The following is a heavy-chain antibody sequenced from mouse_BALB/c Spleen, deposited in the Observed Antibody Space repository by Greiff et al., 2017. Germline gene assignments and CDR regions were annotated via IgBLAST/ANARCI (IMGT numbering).Heavy chain of an antibody. V-gene: IGHV2-9*02. CDR1: GFSLTSYG. D-gene: IGHD1-1*01. Sequence: VKLQESGPGLVAPSQSLSITCTVSGFSLTSYGVHWVRQPPGKGLEWLGVIWAGGSTNYNSALMSRLSISKDNSKSQVFLKMNSLQTDDTAMYYCAREGGYYYGTFAYWGQGTLVTVSA. J-gene: IGHJ3*01. CDR2: IWAGGST. CDR3: AREGGYYYGTFAY.